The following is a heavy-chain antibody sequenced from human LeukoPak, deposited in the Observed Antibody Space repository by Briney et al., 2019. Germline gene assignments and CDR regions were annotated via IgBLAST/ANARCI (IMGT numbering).Heavy chain of an antibody. J-gene: IGHJ6*03. Sequence: ASVKVSCKASGYTFTSYDINWVRQATGQGLEWMGWMNPNSGNTGYAQKFQGRVTMTRNTSISTAYMELSSLRSEDTAVYYCARSIRGGSYYYYYMDVWGKGTTVTVSS. CDR3: ARSIRGGSYYYYYMDV. CDR2: MNPNSGNT. CDR1: GYTFTSYD. D-gene: IGHD1-26*01. V-gene: IGHV1-8*01.